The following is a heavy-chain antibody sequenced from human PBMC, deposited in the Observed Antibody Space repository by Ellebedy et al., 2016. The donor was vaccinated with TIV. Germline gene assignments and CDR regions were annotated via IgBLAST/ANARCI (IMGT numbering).Heavy chain of an antibody. Sequence: PGGSLRLSCVASGFGFSSYAMAWVRQAPGKGLEWVSGISGTGGRTYYADSVEGRFTIARDNSKNTLYLQMNSLRAEDTAVYYCAKRDYSDSTGYASLFDCWGQGTLVTVSS. J-gene: IGHJ4*02. CDR3: AKRDYSDSTGYASLFDC. CDR2: ISGTGGRT. CDR1: GFGFSSYA. V-gene: IGHV3-23*01. D-gene: IGHD3-22*01.